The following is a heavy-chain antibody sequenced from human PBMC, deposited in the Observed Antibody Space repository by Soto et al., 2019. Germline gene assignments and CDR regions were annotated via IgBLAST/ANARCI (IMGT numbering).Heavy chain of an antibody. D-gene: IGHD2-8*01. J-gene: IGHJ6*02. CDR3: AKDIVLMDCAIRHSYYYGMDD. CDR1: GYTFTSYY. CDR2: INPSGGST. V-gene: IGHV1-46*01. Sequence: ASVKVSCKASGYTFTSYYMHWVRQAPGQGLEWMGIINPSGGSTSYAQKFQGRVTMTRDTSTSTVYMELSSLRSEDTAEYYCAKDIVLMDCAIRHSYYYGMDDWGQGTMVTVSS.